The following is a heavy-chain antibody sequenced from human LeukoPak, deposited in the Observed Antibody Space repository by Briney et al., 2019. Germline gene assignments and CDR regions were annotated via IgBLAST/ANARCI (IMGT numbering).Heavy chain of an antibody. D-gene: IGHD2-2*01. CDR3: AKEDIVYVPAASARSYNWFDP. CDR2: IRYDGSNK. CDR1: GFTFSSYG. J-gene: IGHJ5*02. V-gene: IGHV3-30*02. Sequence: GGSLRLSCAASGFTFSSYGMHWVRQAPGKGLEWVAFIRYDGSNKYYADSVKGRFTISRDNSKNTLYLQMNSLRAEDTAVYYCAKEDIVYVPAASARSYNWFDPWGQGTLVTVSS.